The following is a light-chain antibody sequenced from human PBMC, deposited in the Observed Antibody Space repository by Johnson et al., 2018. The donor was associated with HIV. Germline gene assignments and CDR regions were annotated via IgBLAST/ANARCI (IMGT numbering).Light chain of an antibody. J-gene: IGLJ1*01. CDR2: DNN. CDR3: GTWDTSLSTGGV. Sequence: QSMLTQPPSVSAAPGQKVTISCSGSSSNIGNNYVSWYQQLPGTAPKLLIYDNNQRHSGIPDRFSGSKSGTSATLGITGLQTVDEADYYCGTWDTSLSTGGVFGTGTKVTVL. V-gene: IGLV1-51*01. CDR1: SSNIGNNY.